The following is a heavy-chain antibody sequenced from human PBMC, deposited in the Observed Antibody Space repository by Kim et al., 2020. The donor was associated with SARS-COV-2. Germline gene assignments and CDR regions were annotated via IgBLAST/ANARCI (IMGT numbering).Heavy chain of an antibody. CDR2: ISSSSSYI. D-gene: IGHD3-9*01. CDR1: GFTFSSYS. Sequence: GGSLRLSCAASGFTFSSYSMNWVRQAPGKGLEWVSSISSSSSYIYYADSVKGRFTISRDNAKNSLYLQMNSLRAEDTAVYYCAREIQYYDIYKYNWFDPWGQGTLVTVSS. V-gene: IGHV3-21*01. CDR3: AREIQYYDIYKYNWFDP. J-gene: IGHJ5*02.